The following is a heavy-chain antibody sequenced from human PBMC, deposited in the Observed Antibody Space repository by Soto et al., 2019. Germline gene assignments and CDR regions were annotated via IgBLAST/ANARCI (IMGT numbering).Heavy chain of an antibody. CDR1: GFAFSSYE. D-gene: IGHD3-3*01. V-gene: IGHV3-48*03. CDR3: ARTENYDFWSGYSVYGMDV. J-gene: IGHJ6*02. CDR2: ISSSGSTI. Sequence: GGSLRLSCAASGFAFSSYEMNWVRQAPGKGLEWVSYISSSGSTIYYADSVKGRFTISRDNAKNSLYLQMNSLRAEDTAVYYCARTENYDFWSGYSVYGMDVWDQGTTVTVSS.